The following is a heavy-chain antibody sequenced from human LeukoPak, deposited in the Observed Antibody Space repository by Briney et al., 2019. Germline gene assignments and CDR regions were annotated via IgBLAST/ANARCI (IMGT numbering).Heavy chain of an antibody. J-gene: IGHJ4*02. D-gene: IGHD2-21*01. CDR2: IYYSGST. V-gene: IGHV4-39*01. CDR1: GVSISSSNYY. CDR3: ARHFPPYSSDY. Sequence: SETLSLTCTVSGVSISSSNYYWGWIRQPPGKGLEWIGSIYYSGSTYYNPSLKSRVTISVDTSKNQFSLKLSSVTAADTAVYYCARHFPPYSSDYWGQGTLVTVSS.